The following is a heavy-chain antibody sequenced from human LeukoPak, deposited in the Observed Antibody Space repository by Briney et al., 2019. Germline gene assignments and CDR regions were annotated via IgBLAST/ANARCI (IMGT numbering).Heavy chain of an antibody. CDR2: MYWDDDE. CDR1: GLSLTTRGAG. Sequence: SGPTQVKPTQTLTLTCTLSGLSLTTRGAGVGWIRQPPGKALEWLAIMYWDDDERYSPSLKNRLTLTQDPSKTQVVLRMTNMDPADTGTYYCAGTTISGLLGDAFDIWGQGTMVTVFS. V-gene: IGHV2-5*02. J-gene: IGHJ3*02. D-gene: IGHD3/OR15-3a*01. CDR3: AGTTISGLLGDAFDI.